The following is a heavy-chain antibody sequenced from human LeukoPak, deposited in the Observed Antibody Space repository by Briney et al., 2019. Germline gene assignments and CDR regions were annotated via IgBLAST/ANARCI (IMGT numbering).Heavy chain of an antibody. CDR2: INSEGSST. J-gene: IGHJ4*02. CDR3: ARGPPYSGWFDY. CDR1: GFTFTSYW. Sequence: GGSRRLSCAASGFTFTSYWMHLVRQAPGKGRVWVSRINSEGSSTSYADSGKGRFTISRDNATNTLYLPMNSLRADDTAVYYCARGPPYSGWFDYWGQGTLATVSS. V-gene: IGHV3-74*01. D-gene: IGHD6-19*01.